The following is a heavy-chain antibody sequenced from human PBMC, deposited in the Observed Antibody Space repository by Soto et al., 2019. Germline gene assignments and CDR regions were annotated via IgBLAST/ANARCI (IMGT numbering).Heavy chain of an antibody. CDR1: GGSFSGYY. CDR2: INHSGST. J-gene: IGHJ4*02. CDR3: ARGLVDTAITGHFDY. D-gene: IGHD5-18*01. V-gene: IGHV4-34*01. Sequence: SETLSLTCAVYGGSFSGYYWSWIRQPPGKGLEWIGEINHSGSTNYNPSLKSRVTISVDTSKNQFSLKLSSVTAADTAVYYCARGLVDTAITGHFDYWGQGTLVTVSS.